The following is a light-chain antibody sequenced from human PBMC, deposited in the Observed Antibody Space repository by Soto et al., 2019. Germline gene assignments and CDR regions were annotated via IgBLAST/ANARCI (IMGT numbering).Light chain of an antibody. Sequence: ESVLTQSPGTLSLSVGERATLSCRASQSVSGYLAWYQQTPGQAPRLLIYDASNRATGIPDRFSGSGSGTDFTLTINRLETEDFTVYYCQQYGSSPLTFGGGTKVDIK. CDR3: QQYGSSPLT. CDR1: QSVSGY. V-gene: IGKV3-20*01. J-gene: IGKJ4*01. CDR2: DAS.